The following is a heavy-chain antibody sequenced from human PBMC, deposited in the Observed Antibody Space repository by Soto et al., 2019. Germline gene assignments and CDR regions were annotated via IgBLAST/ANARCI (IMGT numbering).Heavy chain of an antibody. J-gene: IGHJ3*02. D-gene: IGHD2-15*01. Sequence: GGSLRLSCAASGFTFSSYAMHWVRQAPGKGLEWVAVISYDGSNKYHADSVKGRFTISRDNSKNTLYLQMNSLRAEDTAVYYCASERGYCSGGSCFPDAFDIWGQGTMVTVSS. V-gene: IGHV3-30-3*01. CDR3: ASERGYCSGGSCFPDAFDI. CDR1: GFTFSSYA. CDR2: ISYDGSNK.